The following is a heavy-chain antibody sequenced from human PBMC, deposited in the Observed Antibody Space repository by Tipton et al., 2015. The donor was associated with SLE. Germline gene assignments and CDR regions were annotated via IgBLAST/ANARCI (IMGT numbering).Heavy chain of an antibody. CDR2: IYTNENT. D-gene: IGHD4-11*01. CDR1: GGSISSYY. V-gene: IGHV4-4*07. CDR3: AREFLNPVTTVHYYFDL. Sequence: TLSPTCTVSGGSISSYYWSWIRQPAGGGLEWIGGIYTNENTNYNPSLKSRVTMSVDTSKIHFSLKLSSVTAADTAVYYCAREFLNPVTTVHYYFDLWGRGTLVTVSS. J-gene: IGHJ2*01.